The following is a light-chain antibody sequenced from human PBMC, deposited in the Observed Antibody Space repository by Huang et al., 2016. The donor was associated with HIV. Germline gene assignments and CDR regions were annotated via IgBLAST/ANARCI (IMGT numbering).Light chain of an antibody. J-gene: IGKJ5*01. V-gene: IGKV3-11*01. CDR2: DAS. Sequence: EIVLTQSPATLSLSPGERATLSCRASQSISNYLIWYQQKPGQAPRLLIYDASNRATGIPARFSGRGSGTDFNLTSSSLEPEDFAIYYCQHRRTWPPVTFGQGTRLDI. CDR3: QHRRTWPPVT. CDR1: QSISNY.